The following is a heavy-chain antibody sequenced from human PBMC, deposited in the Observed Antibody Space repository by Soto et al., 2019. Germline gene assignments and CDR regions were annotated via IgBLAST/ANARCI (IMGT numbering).Heavy chain of an antibody. D-gene: IGHD2-21*02. CDR3: ARDKGLAYCGGDCYADAFDI. J-gene: IGHJ3*02. V-gene: IGHV3-30-3*01. CDR1: GFTFSSYA. CDR2: ISYDGSNK. Sequence: PGGSLRLSCAASGFTFSSYAMHWVRQAPGKGLEWVAVISYDGSNKYYADSVKGRFTISRDNSKNTLYLQMNSLRAEDTAVYHCARDKGLAYCGGDCYADAFDIWGQGTMVTVSS.